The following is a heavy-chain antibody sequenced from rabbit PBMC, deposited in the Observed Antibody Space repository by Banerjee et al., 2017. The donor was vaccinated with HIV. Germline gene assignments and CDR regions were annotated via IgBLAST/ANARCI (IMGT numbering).Heavy chain of an antibody. CDR3: ARGLGYAGSSYYTVNDYFNL. Sequence: QEQLVESGGGLVQPGASLTLTCTASGFSFSGSYYMCWVRQAPGKGLELIACIYTSSGSTWYASWVNGRFTISRSTSLNTVDLKMTSLTAADTATYFCARGLGYAGSSYYTVNDYFNLWGPGTLVTVS. CDR1: GFSFSGSYY. CDR2: IYTSSGST. V-gene: IGHV1S43*01. J-gene: IGHJ4*01. D-gene: IGHD8-1*01.